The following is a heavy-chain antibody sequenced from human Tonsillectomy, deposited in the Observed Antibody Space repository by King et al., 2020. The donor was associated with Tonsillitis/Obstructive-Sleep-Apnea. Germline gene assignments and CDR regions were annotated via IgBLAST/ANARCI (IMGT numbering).Heavy chain of an antibody. J-gene: IGHJ6*03. D-gene: IGHD4-17*01. CDR1: GGTFSNYA. V-gene: IGHV1-69*01. CDR2: IIPIFGTA. Sequence: VQLVESGAEVKKPGSSVKVSCKASGGTFSNYAIAWVRQAPGQGLEWMGGIIPIFGTANYAQKFQGRVTITADESTSTAYMELSSLRSEDTAVYYCAREGDYGDNRDYRPKGMYYMDVWGKRTTVTVSS. CDR3: AREGDYGDNRDYRPKGMYYMDV.